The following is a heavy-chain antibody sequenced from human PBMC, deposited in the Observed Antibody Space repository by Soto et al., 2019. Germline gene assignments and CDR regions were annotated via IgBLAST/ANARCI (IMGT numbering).Heavy chain of an antibody. V-gene: IGHV3-49*03. CDR1: GFIFGDYA. D-gene: IGHD2-2*01. CDR3: TRDLYCSSTSRYDPDGVGLDY. CDR2: IRSKAYGGTT. Sequence: GGSLRLSCTASGFIFGDYAMSWFRQAPGKGLEWVGFIRSKAYGGTTEYAASVKGRFTISRDDSKSIAYLQMNSLKTEDTAVYYCTRDLYCSSTSRYDPDGVGLDYWGQGTLVTVSS. J-gene: IGHJ4*02.